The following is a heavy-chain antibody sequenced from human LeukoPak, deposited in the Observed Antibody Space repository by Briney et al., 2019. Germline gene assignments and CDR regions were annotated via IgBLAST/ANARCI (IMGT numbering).Heavy chain of an antibody. CDR1: GGSISSGSYY. J-gene: IGHJ6*03. Sequence: PSQTLSLTCTVSGGSISSGSYYWSWIRQPAGKGLEWIGRIYTSGSTNYNPSLKSRVTISVDTSKNQFSLKLSSVTAADTAVYYCARGKRDIVVVPAAIHYYYYMDVWGKGTTVTVSS. CDR3: ARGKRDIVVVPAAIHYYYYMDV. CDR2: IYTSGST. V-gene: IGHV4-61*02. D-gene: IGHD2-2*02.